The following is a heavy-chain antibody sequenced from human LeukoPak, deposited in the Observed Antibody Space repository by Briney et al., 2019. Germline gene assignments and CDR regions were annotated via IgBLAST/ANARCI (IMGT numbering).Heavy chain of an antibody. Sequence: GSSVKVSCKASGGTFSSYTISWVRQAPGQGLEWMGRIIPILGIANYAQKFQGRVTITADKSTSTAYVELTSLRSEDTAVYYCARVLTDNWNWFDPWGQGTLVTVSS. D-gene: IGHD1-20*01. CDR3: ARVLTDNWNWFDP. J-gene: IGHJ5*02. CDR2: IIPILGIA. CDR1: GGTFSSYT. V-gene: IGHV1-69*02.